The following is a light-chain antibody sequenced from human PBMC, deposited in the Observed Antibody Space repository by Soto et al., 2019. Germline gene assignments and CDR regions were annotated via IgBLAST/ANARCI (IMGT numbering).Light chain of an antibody. CDR1: QSVSSN. J-gene: IGKJ5*01. V-gene: IGKV3-20*01. Sequence: EIVLTQSPATLSVSPGERATLSCRASQSVSSNLAWYQQKPGQAPKFLIYGVSSRATGIPDRFSGSGSGTDFTLTISRLEPEDFAVYHCQQYGSSPLITFGQGTRLEIK. CDR2: GVS. CDR3: QQYGSSPLIT.